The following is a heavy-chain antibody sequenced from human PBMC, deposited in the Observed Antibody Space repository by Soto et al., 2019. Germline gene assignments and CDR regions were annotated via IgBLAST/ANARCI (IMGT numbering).Heavy chain of an antibody. CDR3: AREDIVASNYYYGMDV. Sequence: QVQLVQSGAEVKKPGASVKVSCKASGYTFTSYYMHWVRQAPGQGLEWMGIINPSGGSTSYAQKFQGRVTMTRDTSTSTGYMELSSLRSEDTAVYYCAREDIVASNYYYGMDVWGQGTTVTVSS. D-gene: IGHD5-12*01. CDR2: INPSGGST. CDR1: GYTFTSYY. V-gene: IGHV1-46*01. J-gene: IGHJ6*02.